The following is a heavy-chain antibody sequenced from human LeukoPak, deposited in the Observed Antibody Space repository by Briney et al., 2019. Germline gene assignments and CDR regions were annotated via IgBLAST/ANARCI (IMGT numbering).Heavy chain of an antibody. J-gene: IGHJ4*02. CDR3: VRTALHYGSGSYIFDY. V-gene: IGHV1-69*13. CDR1: GGTFSSYA. Sequence: SVKVSCKASGGTFSSYAISWVRQAPGQGLEWMGGIIPIFGTANYAQKFQGRVTTTADESTSTAYMELSSLRSEDTAVYYCVRTALHYGSGSYIFDYWGQGTLVTVSS. CDR2: IIPIFGTA. D-gene: IGHD3-10*01.